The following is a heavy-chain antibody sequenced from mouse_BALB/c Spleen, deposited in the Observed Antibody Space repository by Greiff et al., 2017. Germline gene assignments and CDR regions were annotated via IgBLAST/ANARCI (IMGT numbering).Heavy chain of an antibody. CDR3: ARGGGTPACFAY. V-gene: IGHV5-4*02. CDR1: GFTFSDYY. Sequence: EVKVVESGGGLVKPGGSLKLSCAASGFTFSDYYMYWVRQTPEKRLEWVATISDGGSYTYYPDSVKGRFTISRDNAKNNLYLQMSSLKSEDTAMYYCARGGGTPACFAYWGQGTLVTVSA. CDR2: ISDGGSYT. J-gene: IGHJ3*01. D-gene: IGHD2-14*01.